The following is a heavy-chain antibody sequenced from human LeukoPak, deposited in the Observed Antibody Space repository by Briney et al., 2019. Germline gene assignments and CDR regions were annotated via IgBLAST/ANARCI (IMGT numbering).Heavy chain of an antibody. V-gene: IGHV3-9*01. J-gene: IGHJ6*03. Sequence: GGSLRLSCEGSGFSFDKYAMHWVRQAPGKGLEWVSGISSNSENKGYAASVKGRFTISRDNAKNFLYLQMNSLRAEDTAVYYCARDFYYYMDVWGKGTTVTISS. CDR2: ISSNSENK. CDR1: GFSFDKYA. CDR3: ARDFYYYMDV.